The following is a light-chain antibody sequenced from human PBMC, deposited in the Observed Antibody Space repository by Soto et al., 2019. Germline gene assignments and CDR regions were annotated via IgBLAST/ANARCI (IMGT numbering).Light chain of an antibody. J-gene: IGLJ1*01. V-gene: IGLV2-14*01. CDR2: DVN. CDR1: SSDVGGYDY. CDR3: SSYTGSSTFV. Sequence: QSVLTQPASVSGSPAQSITISCTGTSSDVGGYDYVSWYRQLPGKAPKLLIYDVNNRPSGVSHRFSGSKSGNTASLTISGLQAEDEADYYCSSYTGSSTFVFGTGTKVTVL.